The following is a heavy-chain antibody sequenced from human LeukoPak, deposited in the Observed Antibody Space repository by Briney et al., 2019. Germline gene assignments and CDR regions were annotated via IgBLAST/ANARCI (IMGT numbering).Heavy chain of an antibody. D-gene: IGHD6-6*01. CDR1: GASISSGSYY. J-gene: IGHJ4*02. CDR3: ATGRGIAARPPKY. Sequence: SETLSLTCTVSGASISSGSYYWSWIRQPAGKGLEWIGRIYTSGSTNYNPSLKSRVTISVDTSKNQFSLKLSSVTAADTAVYYCATGRGIAARPPKYWGQGTLVTVSS. V-gene: IGHV4-61*02. CDR2: IYTSGST.